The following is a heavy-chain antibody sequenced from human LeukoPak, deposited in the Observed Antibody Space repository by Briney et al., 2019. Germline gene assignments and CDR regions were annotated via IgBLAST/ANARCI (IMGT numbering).Heavy chain of an antibody. CDR2: IKSKSDGETT. Sequence: GGSLRLSCAASGFTFRNVWMSWVRQAPGKGLEWVGRIKSKSDGETTQYAAPVKGRITISRDDSRNTLYLHMDSLTTGDTAVYYCSTVLNGDTDYWGRGALVTASS. CDR3: STVLNGDTDY. D-gene: IGHD7-27*01. CDR1: GFTFRNVW. J-gene: IGHJ4*02. V-gene: IGHV3-15*01.